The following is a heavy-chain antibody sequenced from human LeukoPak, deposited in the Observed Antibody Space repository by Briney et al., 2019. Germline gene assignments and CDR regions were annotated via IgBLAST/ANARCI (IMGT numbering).Heavy chain of an antibody. CDR2: ISSSSSYI. J-gene: IGHJ4*02. V-gene: IGHV3-21*01. D-gene: IGHD6-19*01. Sequence: PGGSLRLSCAASGFTFSSSSMNWVRQAPGKGLEWVSSISSSSSYIDFPDSVKGRFTISRDNAKNSLYLQMNSLRAEDTAVYYCARQQWLDGAYYFDYWGQGTLVTVSS. CDR3: ARQQWLDGAYYFDY. CDR1: GFTFSSSS.